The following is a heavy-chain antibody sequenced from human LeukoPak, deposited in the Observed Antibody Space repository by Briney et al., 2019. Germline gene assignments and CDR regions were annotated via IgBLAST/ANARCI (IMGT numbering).Heavy chain of an antibody. CDR3: ARSDDYGGTFDY. J-gene: IGHJ4*02. CDR1: GGTFSSYA. V-gene: IGHV1-69*04. Sequence: SVKVSCKASGGTFSSYAISWVRQAPGQGLEWMGRIIPILGIANYAQKFQGRVTITADKSTSTAYMELSSLRSEDTAVYYCARSDDYGGTFDYWGQGTLVTVSS. CDR2: IIPILGIA. D-gene: IGHD4-17*01.